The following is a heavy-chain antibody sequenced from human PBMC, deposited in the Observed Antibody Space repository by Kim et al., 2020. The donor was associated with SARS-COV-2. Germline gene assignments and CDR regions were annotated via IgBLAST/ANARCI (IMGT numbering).Heavy chain of an antibody. D-gene: IGHD6-19*01. CDR1: GFTFSSYA. CDR3: ARALYSSGWYRGNNWFDP. V-gene: IGHV3-30*04. CDR2: ISYDGSNK. J-gene: IGHJ5*02. Sequence: GGSLRLSCAASGFTFSSYAMHWVRQAPGKGLEWVAVISYDGSNKYYADSVKGRFTISRDNSKNTLYLQMNSLRAEDTAVYYCARALYSSGWYRGNNWFDPWGQGTLVTVSS.